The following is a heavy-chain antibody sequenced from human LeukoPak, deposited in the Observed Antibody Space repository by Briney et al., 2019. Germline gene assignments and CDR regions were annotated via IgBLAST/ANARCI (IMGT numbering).Heavy chain of an antibody. CDR2: INPSGGST. J-gene: IGHJ4*02. CDR3: ARDRESSWELGVYYFDY. V-gene: IGHV1-46*01. D-gene: IGHD1-26*01. CDR1: GGTFSSYA. Sequence: ASVKVSCKASGGTFSSYAISWVRQAPGQGLEWMGIINPSGGSTSYAQKFQGRVTMTRDTSTSTVYMELSSLRSEDTAVYYCARDRESSWELGVYYFDYWGQGTLVTVSP.